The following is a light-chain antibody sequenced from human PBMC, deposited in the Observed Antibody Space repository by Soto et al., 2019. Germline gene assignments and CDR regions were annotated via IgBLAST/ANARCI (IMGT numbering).Light chain of an antibody. J-gene: IGKJ1*01. V-gene: IGKV3-20*01. Sequence: EIVLTQSPGTLSLSPGERATLSCRASQSVSSSYLAWYQQKPGQAPRLLIYVASSRAPGIPARCSGSGSGTDFTLTISRLEPEDFAVYYCQQYGSSPWTFGQGTKVEIK. CDR2: VAS. CDR3: QQYGSSPWT. CDR1: QSVSSSY.